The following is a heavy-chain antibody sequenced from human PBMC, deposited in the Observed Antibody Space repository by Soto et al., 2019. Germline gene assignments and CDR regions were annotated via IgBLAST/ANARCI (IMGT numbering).Heavy chain of an antibody. CDR3: ARDRGYDPLDEYYNAMDV. Sequence: EVQLVESGGGLVKPGGYLSLSCISSGFTFRTYTMNWVRQAPGKGLVWVSAIRGFSPYTFYAESVKGRFTISRDNAKNSLDLQMNSLSAEDTAVYYCARDRGYDPLDEYYNAMDVWGQGTTATASS. CDR2: IRGFSPYT. J-gene: IGHJ6*02. CDR1: GFTFRTYT. D-gene: IGHD3-10*01. V-gene: IGHV3-21*01.